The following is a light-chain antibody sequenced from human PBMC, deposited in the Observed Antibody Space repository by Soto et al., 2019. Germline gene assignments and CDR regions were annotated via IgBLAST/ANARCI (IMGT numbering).Light chain of an antibody. CDR3: ATWDDSLNAVV. J-gene: IGLJ2*01. CDR1: SSNIGSNT. CDR2: NNN. V-gene: IGLV1-44*01. Sequence: QSVLTQPPSASGTPGQRVTISCSGSSSNIGSNTVDWHQQLPGTAPKVLIYNNNYRPSGVPDRFSGSKSGTSASLAISGLQSEDEAHYYCATWDDSLNAVVFGGGTKLTVL.